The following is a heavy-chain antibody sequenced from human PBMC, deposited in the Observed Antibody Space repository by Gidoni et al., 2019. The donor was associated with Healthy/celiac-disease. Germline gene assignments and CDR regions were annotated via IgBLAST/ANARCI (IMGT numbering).Heavy chain of an antibody. V-gene: IGHV4-30-4*01. CDR1: GGSISSGYYY. CDR3: ARVPGIASYYFDY. J-gene: IGHJ4*02. CDR2: IYYRGST. D-gene: IGHD6-13*01. Sequence: QVQLQESGPGLVKPSQTLSLTCTVSGGSISSGYYYWSWIRPPPGKGLEWIGYIYYRGSTYYNPSLKSRVTRSGDTSKNQFSLKLSSVTAADTAVYYCARVPGIASYYFDYWGQGTLVTGSS.